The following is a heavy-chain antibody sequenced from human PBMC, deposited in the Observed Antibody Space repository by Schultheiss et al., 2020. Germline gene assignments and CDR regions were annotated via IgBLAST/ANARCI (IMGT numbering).Heavy chain of an antibody. CDR3: ARDLGYYYDTYYGMDV. CDR1: GFTFSSYA. V-gene: IGHV3-23*01. CDR2: ISGSGGST. Sequence: GESLKISCAASGFTFSSYAMSWVRQAPGKGLEWVSGISGSGGSTYYADSVKGRFTISRDNSKNTLYLQMNSLRAEDTAVYYCARDLGYYYDTYYGMDVWGQGTTVTVSS. J-gene: IGHJ6*02. D-gene: IGHD3-22*01.